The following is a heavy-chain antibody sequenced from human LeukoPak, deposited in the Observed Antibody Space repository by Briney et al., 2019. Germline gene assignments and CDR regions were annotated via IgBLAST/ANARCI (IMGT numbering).Heavy chain of an antibody. D-gene: IGHD3-16*01. Sequence: GGSLRLSCAASGFTSSTYGMNWVRQAPGKGLEWVAFIRYDGSNEYYADSVKGRFTISRDNSKNTVYLQMNSLRVEDTAVYYCAKDSWGLSPWGQGTLVTVSS. V-gene: IGHV3-30*02. CDR3: AKDSWGLSP. CDR1: GFTSSTYG. J-gene: IGHJ5*02. CDR2: IRYDGSNE.